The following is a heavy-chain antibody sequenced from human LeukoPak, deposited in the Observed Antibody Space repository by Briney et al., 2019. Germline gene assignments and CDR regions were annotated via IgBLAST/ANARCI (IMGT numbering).Heavy chain of an antibody. CDR1: GFTFSFYA. CDR2: ISHDTSDE. D-gene: IGHD3-10*01. J-gene: IGHJ4*02. CDR3: ARVALRYYYGSGSLDY. Sequence: GGSLRLSCAASGFTFSFYAVHWVRQAPGKGLEWIALISHDTSDEYYADSVKGRFTISRDNSKNTLYLQMTSLRTEDTAIYYCARVALRYYYGSGSLDYWGQGSLVTVSS. V-gene: IGHV3-30-3*01.